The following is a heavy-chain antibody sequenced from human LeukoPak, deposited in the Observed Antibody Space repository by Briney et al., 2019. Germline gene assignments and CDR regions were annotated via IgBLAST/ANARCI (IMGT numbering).Heavy chain of an antibody. V-gene: IGHV4-38-2*02. CDR1: RGSITISI. Sequence: SETLSLTRTVPRGSITISIWSWIRQTPGTGLEWIGSIYHSGSTYYNPSLKSRVTISVDTSKNQFSLKLSSVTAAVTAVYYCARGDSSGWFDYWGQGTLVTVSS. CDR3: ARGDSSGWFDY. J-gene: IGHJ4*02. D-gene: IGHD6-19*01. CDR2: IYHSGST.